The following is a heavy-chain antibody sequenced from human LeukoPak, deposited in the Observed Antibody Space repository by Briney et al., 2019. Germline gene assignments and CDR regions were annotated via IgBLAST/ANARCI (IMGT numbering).Heavy chain of an antibody. D-gene: IGHD3-10*01. Sequence: PSETLSLTCAVYVGSFSGYYWSWIRQPPGKGLEWIGEINHSGSTNYNPSLKSRVTISVDTSKNQFSLQLSSVTAAATAVYYCARGKKPLQKFTMVRGTKGGFDYWGQGTLVTVSS. CDR1: VGSFSGYY. J-gene: IGHJ4*02. V-gene: IGHV4-34*01. CDR3: ARGKKPLQKFTMVRGTKGGFDY. CDR2: INHSGST.